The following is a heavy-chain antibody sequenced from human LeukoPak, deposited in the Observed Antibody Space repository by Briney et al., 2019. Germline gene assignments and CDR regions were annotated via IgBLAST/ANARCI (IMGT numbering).Heavy chain of an antibody. J-gene: IGHJ4*02. CDR1: GFTFSGYA. CDR3: AKRVQGNTGPFHC. D-gene: IGHD4-23*01. CDR2: ISGRGDNT. V-gene: IGHV3-23*01. Sequence: GGSLRLSCAASGFTFSGYAMSWVRQAPGKGLEWVSGISGRGDNTYYADSVKGRFTISRDNSKDTLRLQMNSLRDEDTAVYYCAKRVQGNTGPFHCWGQGTLASVSS.